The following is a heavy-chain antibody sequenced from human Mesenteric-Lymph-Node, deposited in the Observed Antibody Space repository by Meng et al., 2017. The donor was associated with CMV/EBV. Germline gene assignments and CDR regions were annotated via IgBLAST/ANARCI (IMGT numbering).Heavy chain of an antibody. CDR1: GFTFSSYS. D-gene: IGHD2-2*01. J-gene: IGHJ6*02. V-gene: IGHV3-21*01. CDR2: ISSSSSYI. Sequence: GESLKISCAASGFTFSSYSMNWVRQAPGKGLEWVSSISSSSSYIYYADSVKGRFTISRDNAKNSLYLQMNSLRAEDTAVYYCARVKVPAATLYGMDVWGQGTTVTVSS. CDR3: ARVKVPAATLYGMDV.